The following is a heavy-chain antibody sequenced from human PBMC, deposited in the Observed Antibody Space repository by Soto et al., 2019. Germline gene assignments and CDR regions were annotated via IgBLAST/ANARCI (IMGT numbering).Heavy chain of an antibody. J-gene: IGHJ4*02. CDR2: INADNGNT. CDR3: CVTVIAEYDH. Sequence: QVQLVQSGAEVKRPGASVKVSCKASGYTFTTYAIHWVRQAPGQSPEWMGWINADNGNTKYSQKFQGRVTITRDTSASIAYMALSSLRSDDTAVYYWCVTVIAEYDHWGQGTQVTVSS. CDR1: GYTFTTYA. D-gene: IGHD2-21*01. V-gene: IGHV1-3*01.